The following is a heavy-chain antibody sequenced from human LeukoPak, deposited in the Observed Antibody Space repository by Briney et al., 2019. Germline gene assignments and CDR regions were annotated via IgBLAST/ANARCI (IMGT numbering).Heavy chain of an antibody. D-gene: IGHD3-16*01. CDR3: ARDAKGGHYYGMDV. CDR2: IYSGGST. CDR1: GFTVSSNY. J-gene: IGHJ6*02. V-gene: IGHV3-53*01. Sequence: GGSLRLSCAASGFTVSSNYMSWVRQAPGKGLEWVSVIYSGGSTYYADSVKGRFTISRDNSKNTLYLQMNSLRAEDTALYHCARDAKGGHYYGMDVWGQGTTVTVSS.